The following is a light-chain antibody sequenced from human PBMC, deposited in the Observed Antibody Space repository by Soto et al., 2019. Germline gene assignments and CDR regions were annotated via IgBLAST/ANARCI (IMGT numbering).Light chain of an antibody. V-gene: IGKV3-11*01. CDR3: HQRNNWPFA. J-gene: IGKJ3*01. CDR1: QSIRNH. CDR2: DAS. Sequence: EIVLTQSPATLSLSPGQRATLSCRASQSIRNHLAWYQQRVGQAPRLLIYDASKSATGIPARFSGSGSGADVTLTINSLEPEDFAVYYCHQRNNWPFAFGPGTKVEFK.